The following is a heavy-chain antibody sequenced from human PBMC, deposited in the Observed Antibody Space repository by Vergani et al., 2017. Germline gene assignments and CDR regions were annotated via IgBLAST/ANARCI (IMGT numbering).Heavy chain of an antibody. J-gene: IGHJ4*02. Sequence: QVQLLQSGAEVKKPGASVRVSCKASGYTFTGYYIHWVRQAPGQGLEWMGWLNPNNGYTRYAQKFQGRVTMTRDTSITTAYMDLMRLTSDDMAVYYCARDRSGYNDYWGQGTLVSVSS. CDR3: ARDRSGYNDY. D-gene: IGHD5-12*01. CDR2: LNPNNGYT. V-gene: IGHV1-2*02. CDR1: GYTFTGYY.